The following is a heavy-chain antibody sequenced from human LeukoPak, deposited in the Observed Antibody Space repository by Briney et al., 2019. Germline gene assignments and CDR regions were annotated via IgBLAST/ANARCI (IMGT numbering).Heavy chain of an antibody. J-gene: IGHJ3*02. CDR3: GRIPAAGSLKGSFDI. V-gene: IGHV5-51*01. D-gene: IGHD6-13*01. CDR2: IYPGDSDT. CDR1: GYSFTSYW. Sequence: GESLKISCKGSGYSFTSYWIGWVRQMPGKGLEWMGIIYPGDSDTTYSPSFQGQVTISADKSISTAYLQWSSLKASDSAMYYCGRIPAAGSLKGSFDIWGQGTMVAVSS.